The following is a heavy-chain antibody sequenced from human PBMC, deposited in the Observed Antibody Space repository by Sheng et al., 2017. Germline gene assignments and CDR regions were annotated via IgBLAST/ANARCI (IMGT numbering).Heavy chain of an antibody. D-gene: IGHD6-13*01. CDR2: IYYSGST. Sequence: QLQLQESGPGLVKPSETLSLTCTVSGGSISSSSYYWGWIRQPPGKGLEWIGSIYYSGSTYYNPSLKSRVTISVDTSKNQFSLKLSSVTAADTAVYYCARTGESSSWYYYYYYMDVWGQGTTVTV. V-gene: IGHV4-39*07. J-gene: IGHJ6*03. CDR1: GGSISSSSYY. CDR3: ARTGESSSWYYYYYYMDV.